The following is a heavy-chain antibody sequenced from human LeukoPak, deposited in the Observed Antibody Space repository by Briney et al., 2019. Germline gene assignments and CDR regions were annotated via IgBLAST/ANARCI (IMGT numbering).Heavy chain of an antibody. CDR2: INESGST. CDR3: ARGKVVAGTPGQNSWDY. CDR1: GGSFSGYF. J-gene: IGHJ4*02. V-gene: IGHV4-34*01. D-gene: IGHD6-19*01. Sequence: SETLSLTCAAFGGSFSGYFWSWIRQPPGKGLEWIGEINESGSTNYNPSLKSRVTISIDTSKNHFSLKLSSVTAADTAVYYCARGKVVAGTPGQNSWDYWGQGTLVTVSS.